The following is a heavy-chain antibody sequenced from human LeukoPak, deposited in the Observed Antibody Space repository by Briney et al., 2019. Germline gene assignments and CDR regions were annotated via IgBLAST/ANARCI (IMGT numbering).Heavy chain of an antibody. CDR1: GFTFSSYW. V-gene: IGHV3-23*01. CDR2: IARSGGYT. Sequence: PGGSLRLSCAASGFTFSSYWMSWVRQAPGKGLEWVSAIARSGGYTYYADSVRGRFTISRDHSKNTLYLQMSSLRAEDTAVYYCAKLPAAGGDYVYMDSWGQGTLVTVSS. J-gene: IGHJ4*02. D-gene: IGHD3-16*01. CDR3: AKLPAAGGDYVYMDS.